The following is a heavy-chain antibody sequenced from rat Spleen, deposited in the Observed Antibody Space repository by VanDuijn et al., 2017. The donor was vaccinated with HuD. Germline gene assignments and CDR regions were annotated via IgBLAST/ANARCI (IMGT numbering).Heavy chain of an antibody. Sequence: EVQLVESGGGLVQPGRSLKLSCVASGFTFNNYWMTWIRQAPGKGLEWVASITNTGGSTYYPDSVKGRFTISRDNAKSTLYLQMNSLRSEYTATYYCTRGSYYSSYISRYFDFWGPGTMVTVSS. CDR2: ITNTGGST. V-gene: IGHV5-31*01. CDR1: GFTFNNYW. CDR3: TRGSYYSSYISRYFDF. D-gene: IGHD1-2*01. J-gene: IGHJ1*01.